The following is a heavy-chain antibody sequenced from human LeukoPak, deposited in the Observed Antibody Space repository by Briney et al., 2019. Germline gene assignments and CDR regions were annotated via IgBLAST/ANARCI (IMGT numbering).Heavy chain of an antibody. CDR2: IYYSGST. CDR3: ASFYGSGSPPRFDY. J-gene: IGHJ4*02. CDR1: GGSISSSSYY. D-gene: IGHD3-10*01. Sequence: PSETLSLTCTVSGGSISSSSYYWGWIRQPPGKGLEWIGSIYYSGSTYYNPSLKSRVTISVDTSKNQSSLKLSSVTAADTAVYYCASFYGSGSPPRFDYWGQGTLVTVSS. V-gene: IGHV4-39*01.